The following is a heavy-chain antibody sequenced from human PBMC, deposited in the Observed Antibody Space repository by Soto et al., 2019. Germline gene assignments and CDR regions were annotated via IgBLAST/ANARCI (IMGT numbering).Heavy chain of an antibody. CDR3: AGFSMVRGVIGGRVGYYYYVMAV. Sequence: SETLSLTCTVSGGSISSISYYWGWIRQPPGKGLEWIGSIYYSGSTYYNPSLKSRVTISVDTSKNQFSLKLSSVTAADTAVYYCAGFSMVRGVIGGRVGYYYYVMAVWAQGHTVTVSS. J-gene: IGHJ6*02. CDR2: IYYSGST. V-gene: IGHV4-39*01. D-gene: IGHD3-10*01. CDR1: GGSISSISYY.